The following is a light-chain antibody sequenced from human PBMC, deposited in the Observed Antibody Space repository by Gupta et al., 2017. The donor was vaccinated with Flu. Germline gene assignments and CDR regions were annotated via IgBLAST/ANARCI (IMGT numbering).Light chain of an antibody. CDR2: EDS. Sequence: TASSTCGRNNIGRKSAHWYQQKPGQAPTLLCEEDSDRPPGIPERFSGSNSGNTATLTISSLQAGDEADYYCPAWESSTDQVVFGGGTKMTVL. CDR3: PAWESSTDQVV. J-gene: IGLJ3*02. CDR1: NIGRKS. V-gene: IGLV3-21*02.